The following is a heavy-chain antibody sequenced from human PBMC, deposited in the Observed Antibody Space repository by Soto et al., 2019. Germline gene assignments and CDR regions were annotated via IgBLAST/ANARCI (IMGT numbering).Heavy chain of an antibody. Sequence: SVKVSCKASGGTFSSYAISWVRQAPGQGLEWLGGIIPIFGTANYAQKFQGRVTITADKSTSTAYMELSSLRSEDTAVYYCARGYDFWSGSLAATTGGMDVWGQGTTVTVSS. CDR2: IIPIFGTA. CDR3: ARGYDFWSGSLAATTGGMDV. J-gene: IGHJ6*02. V-gene: IGHV1-69*06. CDR1: GGTFSSYA. D-gene: IGHD3-3*01.